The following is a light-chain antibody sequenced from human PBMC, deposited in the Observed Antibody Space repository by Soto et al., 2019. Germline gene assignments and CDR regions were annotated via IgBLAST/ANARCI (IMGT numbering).Light chain of an antibody. CDR3: QQYNSWT. Sequence: DIQTTQSPSTLSASVGDRVTITCRASQSISSWLAWYQQKPGKAPKLLIYDASSLESGVPSRFSGSGSGTKFTLTISSLQPDDFATYYCQQYNSWTFGQGTKVDIK. CDR1: QSISSW. J-gene: IGKJ1*01. CDR2: DAS. V-gene: IGKV1-5*01.